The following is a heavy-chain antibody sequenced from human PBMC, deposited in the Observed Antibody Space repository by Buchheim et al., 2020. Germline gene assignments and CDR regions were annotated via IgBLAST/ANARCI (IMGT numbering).Heavy chain of an antibody. CDR1: GFTFSTYR. CDR2: ISCGSSYI. D-gene: IGHD3-22*01. J-gene: IGHJ4*02. Sequence: EVQLVESGGGLVKPGGSLRLSCAASGFTFSTYRMNWVRQAPGKGLELVSSISCGSSYIDYADSVKGRFTISRDNAKNSLYPQMNSLTADDTAVYYCARDYYDSSGPRGPDYWGQGTL. V-gene: IGHV3-21*02. CDR3: ARDYYDSSGPRGPDY.